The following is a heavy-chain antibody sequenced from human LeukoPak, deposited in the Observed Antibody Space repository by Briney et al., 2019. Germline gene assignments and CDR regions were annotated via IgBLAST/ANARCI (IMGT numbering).Heavy chain of an antibody. CDR1: GYTFTGYY. CDR2: INPNSGGT. CDR3: ARDRDCSSTSCYAWFDP. V-gene: IGHV1-2*02. J-gene: IGHJ5*02. D-gene: IGHD2-2*01. Sequence: ASLKVSCKASGYTFTGYYMHWVRQAPGQGLEWMGWINPNSGGTNYAQKFQGRVTMSRDTSISTAYMELGRLRSGDTAVYFCARDRDCSSTSCYAWFDPWGQRTLVTVSS.